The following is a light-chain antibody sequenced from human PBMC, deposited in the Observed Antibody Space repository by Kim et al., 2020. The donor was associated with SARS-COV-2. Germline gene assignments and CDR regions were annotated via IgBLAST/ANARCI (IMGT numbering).Light chain of an antibody. CDR2: KAS. CDR3: QQYNSYPYT. J-gene: IGKJ2*01. Sequence: SASVGDRVTMTCRASHSISSCLAWYQQKPGKAPKLLIYKASSLESGVPSRFSGSGSGTEFTLTISSLQPDDFATYYCQQYNSYPYTFGQGTKLDI. CDR1: HSISSC. V-gene: IGKV1-5*03.